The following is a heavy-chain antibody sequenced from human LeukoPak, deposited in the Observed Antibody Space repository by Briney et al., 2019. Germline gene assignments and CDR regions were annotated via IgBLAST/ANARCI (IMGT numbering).Heavy chain of an antibody. Sequence: GGSLRLSCAASGFTFSSYWMSWVRQAPGKGLEWVANIKQDGSEKYYVDSVKGRFTISRDNAKNSLYLQMNSPRAEDTAVYYCASSGYYRDFDYWGQGTLVTVSS. CDR3: ASSGYYRDFDY. CDR2: IKQDGSEK. J-gene: IGHJ4*02. CDR1: GFTFSSYW. D-gene: IGHD3-22*01. V-gene: IGHV3-7*01.